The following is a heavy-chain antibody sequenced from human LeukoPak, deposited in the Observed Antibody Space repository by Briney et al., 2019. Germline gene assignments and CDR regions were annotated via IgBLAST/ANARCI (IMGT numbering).Heavy chain of an antibody. J-gene: IGHJ3*02. V-gene: IGHV3-48*03. D-gene: IGHD3-9*01. CDR1: GFTFSSYE. CDR3: ARDPKPGYFDWLYTPDDAFDI. Sequence: PGGSLRLSCAASGFTFSSYEMNWVRQAPGKGLEWISDISPSGRTMSYADSVRGRFTISRDNAKNSLYLQMNSLRAEDTAVYYCARDPKPGYFDWLYTPDDAFDIWGQGTMVTVSS. CDR2: ISPSGRTM.